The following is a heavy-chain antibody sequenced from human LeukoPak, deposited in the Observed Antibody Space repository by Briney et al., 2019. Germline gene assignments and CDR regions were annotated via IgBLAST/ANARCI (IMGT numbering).Heavy chain of an antibody. CDR2: MWYDGSKK. CDR1: GFTFTRYG. CDR3: ARDVNTAMVSRNWFDP. V-gene: IGHV3-33*01. Sequence: GGSLRLSCVASGFTFTRYGFHWVRQAPGKGLEWVAVMWYDGSKKYYADSVKGRFTMSRDNSKNTLYLQMNSLRAEDTAVYYCARDVNTAMVSRNWFDPWGQGTLVTVSS. J-gene: IGHJ5*02. D-gene: IGHD5-18*01.